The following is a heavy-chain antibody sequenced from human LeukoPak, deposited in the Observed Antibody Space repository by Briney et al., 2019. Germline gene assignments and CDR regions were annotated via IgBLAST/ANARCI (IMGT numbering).Heavy chain of an antibody. D-gene: IGHD5-18*01. Sequence: AGGSLRLSCAASGFTFSSYSMNWVRQAPGKGLEWVSSISSSSSYIYYADSVKGRFTISRDNAKNTLYLQMNSLRAEDTAVYYCAIQLWLLSSFDYWGQGTLVTVSS. CDR3: AIQLWLLSSFDY. J-gene: IGHJ4*02. CDR2: ISSSSSYI. CDR1: GFTFSSYS. V-gene: IGHV3-21*01.